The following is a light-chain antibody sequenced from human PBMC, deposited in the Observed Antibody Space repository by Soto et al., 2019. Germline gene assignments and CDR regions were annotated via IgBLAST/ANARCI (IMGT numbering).Light chain of an antibody. CDR2: GAS. J-gene: IGKJ4*01. V-gene: IGKV1-39*01. Sequence: DIQITQSPSSLSASVGDRVTISCRASQSISSDLNWYQQKPGKAPKVLIYGASSLQSGVPSRFSGSGFGTDFTLTISSLQPEDFATYYCQQSHSIPLTFGGGTKVEFK. CDR3: QQSHSIPLT. CDR1: QSISSD.